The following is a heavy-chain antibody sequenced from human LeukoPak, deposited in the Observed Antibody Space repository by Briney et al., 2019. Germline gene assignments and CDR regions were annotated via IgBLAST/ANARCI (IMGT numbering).Heavy chain of an antibody. CDR3: ARVPNYDFWSGYYYFNY. CDR2: ISMSGSTI. V-gene: IGHV3-11*01. Sequence: GGSLRLSCAASGFTFSDYFTSWIRQAPGKGLECVSYISMSGSTIYYADSVKGRFTVSRDNAKNSLYLQMNSLRAEDTAVYYCARVPNYDFWSGYYYFNYWGQGTLVTVSS. J-gene: IGHJ4*02. CDR1: GFTFSDYF. D-gene: IGHD3-3*01.